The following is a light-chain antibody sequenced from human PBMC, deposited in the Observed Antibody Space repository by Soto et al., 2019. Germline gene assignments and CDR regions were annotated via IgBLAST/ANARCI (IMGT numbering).Light chain of an antibody. CDR1: SSDVDGYNY. Sequence: QSALTQPASVSGSPGQSVTISCTGTSSDVDGYNYVSWYQQHPGKAPKLVIYEVTKRPSGVPDRFSGSKSGNTASLTVSGLQAEDEADYYCSSFTGASTIFGTGTKVTVL. V-gene: IGLV2-8*01. J-gene: IGLJ1*01. CDR2: EVT. CDR3: SSFTGASTI.